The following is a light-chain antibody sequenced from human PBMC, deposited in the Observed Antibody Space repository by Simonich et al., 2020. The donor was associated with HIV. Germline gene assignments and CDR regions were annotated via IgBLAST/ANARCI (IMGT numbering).Light chain of an antibody. V-gene: IGLV1-47*01. CDR1: SSNIGSNY. CDR2: RKK. Sequence: QSVLTQPPSASGTPGQRVTISCSGSSSNIGSNYVYWYRQLPGTAPKLLIYRKKQRPSGGPDRFSGSKSDTSASLAITGLQAEDEADYYCQSYDSSLSGSTVFGGGTKLTVL. J-gene: IGLJ3*02. CDR3: QSYDSSLSGSTV.